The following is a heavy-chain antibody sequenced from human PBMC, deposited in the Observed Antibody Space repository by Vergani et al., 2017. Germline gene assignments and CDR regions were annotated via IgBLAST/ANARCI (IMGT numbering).Heavy chain of an antibody. J-gene: IGHJ6*02. Sequence: QVQLVESGGGLVKPGGSLRLSCAASGFTFSDHYMSWVRQAPGKGLEWISYMSSGDSIYYADSVKGRFTVSRDNTKNTLYLQMNSLRAEDTAVYYCARETDTGTSVSYNSYAMDVWGQGATVSVSS. CDR2: MSSGDSI. V-gene: IGHV3-11*04. CDR3: ARETDTGTSVSYNSYAMDV. D-gene: IGHD5-24*01. CDR1: GFTFSDHY.